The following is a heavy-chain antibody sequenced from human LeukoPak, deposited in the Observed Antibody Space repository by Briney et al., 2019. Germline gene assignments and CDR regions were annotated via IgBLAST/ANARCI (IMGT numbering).Heavy chain of an antibody. J-gene: IGHJ4*02. Sequence: SQTLSLTCAISGDSVSSNSAAWNWLRQSPSRGLEWLGRTYYRSKWYNDYAVSVKSRITINPDTSKNHFSLQLNSVTPEDTAVYYCASTVGSAPDYYGSGGFALLDYWGQGTLVTVSS. CDR2: TYYRSKWYN. CDR1: GDSVSSNSAA. CDR3: ASTVGSAPDYYGSGGFALLDY. V-gene: IGHV6-1*01. D-gene: IGHD3-10*01.